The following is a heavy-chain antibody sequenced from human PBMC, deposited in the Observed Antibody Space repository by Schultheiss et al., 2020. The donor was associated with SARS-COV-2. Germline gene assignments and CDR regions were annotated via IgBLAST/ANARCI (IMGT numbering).Heavy chain of an antibody. J-gene: IGHJ6*03. CDR3: ARVPLVRGVIIRESNYYYYMDV. D-gene: IGHD3-10*01. CDR1: GGSLSRSSYY. Sequence: SETLSLTCSVSGGSLSRSSYYWGWVRQSPGKGLEWIGSVYYSGRTNYNPSIKSRVTISVDTSKNQFSLKLSSVTAADTAVYYCARVPLVRGVIIRESNYYYYMDVWGKGTTVTVSS. V-gene: IGHV4-39*07. CDR2: VYYSGRT.